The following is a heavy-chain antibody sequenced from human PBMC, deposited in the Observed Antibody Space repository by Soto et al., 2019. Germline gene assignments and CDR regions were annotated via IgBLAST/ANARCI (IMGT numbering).Heavy chain of an antibody. CDR1: GGTFSSYA. V-gene: IGHV1-69*13. CDR2: IIPIFGTA. J-gene: IGHJ4*02. CDR3: ARERVAAAGTTLFDY. D-gene: IGHD6-13*01. Sequence: SVKVSCKASGGTFSSYAISWVRQAPGQGLEWMGGIIPIFGTANYAQKFQGRVTITADESTRTAYMELSSLRSEDTAVYYCARERVAAAGTTLFDYWGQGTLVTVSS.